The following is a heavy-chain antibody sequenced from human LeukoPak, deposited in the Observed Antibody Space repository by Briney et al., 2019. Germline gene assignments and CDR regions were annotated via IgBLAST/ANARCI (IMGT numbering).Heavy chain of an antibody. CDR3: ARGYPYPDY. D-gene: IGHD5-12*01. V-gene: IGHV3-7*01. CDR1: GFTFSSYE. CDR2: IKQDGSEK. J-gene: IGHJ4*02. Sequence: PGGSLRLSCAASGFTFSSYEMNWVRQAPGKGLEWVANIKQDGSEKYYVDSVKGRFTISRDNAKNSLYLQMNSLRAEDTAVYYCARGYPYPDYWGQGTLVTVSS.